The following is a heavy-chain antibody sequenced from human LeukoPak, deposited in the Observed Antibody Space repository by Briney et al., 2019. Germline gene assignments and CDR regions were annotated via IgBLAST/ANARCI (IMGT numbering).Heavy chain of an antibody. V-gene: IGHV4-59*01. CDR1: GGSISSYY. J-gene: IGHJ5*02. CDR2: IYYSGST. Sequence: SETLSLTCTVSGGSISSYYWSWIRQPPGKGLEWIGYIYYSGSTNYNPSLKSRVTISVDTSKNQFSLKLSSVTAADTAVYYCVTSQGGVWFDPWGQGSLVTVSS. D-gene: IGHD3-16*01. CDR3: VTSQGGVWFDP.